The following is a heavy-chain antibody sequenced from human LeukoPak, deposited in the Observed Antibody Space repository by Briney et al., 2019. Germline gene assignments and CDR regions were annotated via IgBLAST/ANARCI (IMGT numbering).Heavy chain of an antibody. V-gene: IGHV3-48*03. CDR3: ASGNSHAFDI. Sequence: GGSLRLSCAASGFTFSTYGMNWVRQAPGAGLEWVSYITNGGTAIYYADSVKGRFTISRDNAKNSLYLQMNSLRAEDTALYYCASGNSHAFDIWGQGTMVTVSS. J-gene: IGHJ3*02. CDR2: ITNGGTAI. CDR1: GFTFSTYG.